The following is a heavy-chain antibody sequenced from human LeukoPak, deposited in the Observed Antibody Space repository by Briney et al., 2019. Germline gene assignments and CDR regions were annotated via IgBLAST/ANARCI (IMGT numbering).Heavy chain of an antibody. CDR2: ISSSGSTI. CDR3: AREDGDYAVWDY. Sequence: GGSLRLSCAASGFTFSDYYMSWVRQAPGKGLEWVSYISSSGSTIYYADSVKGRFTISRDNAKNSLYLQMNSLGAEDTAVYYCAREDGDYAVWDYWGQGTLVTVSS. D-gene: IGHD4-17*01. CDR1: GFTFSDYY. V-gene: IGHV3-11*01. J-gene: IGHJ4*02.